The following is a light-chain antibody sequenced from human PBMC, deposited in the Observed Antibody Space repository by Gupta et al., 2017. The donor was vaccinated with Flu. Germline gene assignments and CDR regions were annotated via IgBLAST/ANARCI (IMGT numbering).Light chain of an antibody. J-gene: IGKJ5*01. CDR3: LQADSFPLS. V-gene: IGKV1D-12*01. Sequence: PSSMSASVGHRVIITCRASRPINKFLSWYQQRPGGAPRLLIFATSDWQNGVPSRFSASGSGTDFSLTITGLQPEDFATYYCLQADSFPLSFGQGTRLEI. CDR1: RPINKF. CDR2: ATS.